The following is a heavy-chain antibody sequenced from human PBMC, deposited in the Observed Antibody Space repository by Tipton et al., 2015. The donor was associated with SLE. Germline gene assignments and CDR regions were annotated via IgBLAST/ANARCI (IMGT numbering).Heavy chain of an antibody. CDR3: AREGIYGDSARSYFDY. CDR2: INHSGST. D-gene: IGHD4-17*01. J-gene: IGHJ4*02. Sequence: TLSLTCAVYGGSFSGYYWSWIRQTPGKGLEWIGEINHSGSTNYNPSLKSRVTMSVDTSKNQFSLKLSSVTAADTAVYYCAREGIYGDSARSYFDYWGQGTLVTVSS. CDR1: GGSFSGYY. V-gene: IGHV4-34*01.